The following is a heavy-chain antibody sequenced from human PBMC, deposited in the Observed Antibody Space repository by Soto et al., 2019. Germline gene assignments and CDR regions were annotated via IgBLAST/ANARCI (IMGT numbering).Heavy chain of an antibody. J-gene: IGHJ4*02. CDR3: ANRYYDGSGYLHDY. D-gene: IGHD3-22*01. CDR1: EFTFSNYA. V-gene: IGHV3-23*01. CDR2: ISYGGGTT. Sequence: PGGSLRLSCAASEFTFSNYAMSWVRQAPGKGLEWVSAISYGGGTTYYADSVKGRFTISRDNSKNTLYLQMNSLRAEDTAVYYCANRYYDGSGYLHDYWGQGILVTVSS.